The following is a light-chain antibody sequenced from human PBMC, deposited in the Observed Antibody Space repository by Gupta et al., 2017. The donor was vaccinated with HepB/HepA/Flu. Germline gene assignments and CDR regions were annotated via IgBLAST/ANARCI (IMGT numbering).Light chain of an antibody. Sequence: QSALTQPPSASGTPGQRVAISCSGSSINIGNNPVNWYQQLPGTDTKHLINSKNQRPSGVPDRFSCSKAGASASLATSWLQSEDEADDYCSAWDGSLNVVVFGGGTKLTVL. J-gene: IGLJ2*01. CDR1: SINIGNNP. CDR3: SAWDGSLNVVV. V-gene: IGLV1-44*01. CDR2: SKN.